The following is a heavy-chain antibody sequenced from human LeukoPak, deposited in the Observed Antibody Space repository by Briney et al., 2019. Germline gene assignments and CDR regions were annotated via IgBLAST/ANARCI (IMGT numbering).Heavy chain of an antibody. Sequence: GGSLRLSCAASGFTFSSYAMHWVRQAPGKGLEWVAVISYDGSNKYYADSVKGRFTISRDNSKNTLYLQMNSLRAEDTAVYYCAKDMNYYDFWSGYSRFDEPLDYWGQGTLVTVSS. CDR3: AKDMNYYDFWSGYSRFDEPLDY. CDR2: ISYDGSNK. D-gene: IGHD3-3*01. V-gene: IGHV3-30-3*01. J-gene: IGHJ4*02. CDR1: GFTFSSYA.